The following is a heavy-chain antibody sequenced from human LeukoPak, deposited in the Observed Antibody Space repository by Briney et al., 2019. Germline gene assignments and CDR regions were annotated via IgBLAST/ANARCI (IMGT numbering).Heavy chain of an antibody. CDR2: IKSKTDGGTT. D-gene: IGHD5-24*01. J-gene: IGHJ4*02. CDR1: GFTFSNAW. Sequence: PGGSLRRSCAASGFTFSNAWMSWVRQAPGKGLEWVGRIKSKTDGGTTDYAAPVKGRFTISRDDSKNTLYLQMNSLRAEDTAVYYCARDSVEMATILDYWGQGTLVTASS. CDR3: ARDSVEMATILDY. V-gene: IGHV3-15*01.